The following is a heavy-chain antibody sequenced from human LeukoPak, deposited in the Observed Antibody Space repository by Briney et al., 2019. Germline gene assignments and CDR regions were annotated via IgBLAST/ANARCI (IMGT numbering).Heavy chain of an antibody. CDR2: INPSGGST. J-gene: IGHJ4*02. Sequence: GASVKLSCKASGGTFISYAIRWVRQAPGQGLEWMGIINPSGGSTSYAQKFQGRLTMTRDTSTSTVYMELSRLRSDDTAVYYCARDRGEILLWFGELPGNYWGQGPLVTVSS. D-gene: IGHD3-10*01. V-gene: IGHV1-46*01. CDR1: GGTFISYA. CDR3: ARDRGEILLWFGELPGNY.